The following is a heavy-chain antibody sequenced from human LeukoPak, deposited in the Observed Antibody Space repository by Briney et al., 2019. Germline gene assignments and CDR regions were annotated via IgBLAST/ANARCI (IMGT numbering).Heavy chain of an antibody. CDR1: GFTFSSYA. CDR2: ISYDGSNK. D-gene: IGHD2-2*01. Sequence: GRSLRLSCAASGFTFSSYAMHWVRQAPGKGLEWVAVISYDGSNKYYADSVKGRFTISRDNSKNTLYLQMNSPRAEDTAVYYCASGIVPAAHWGQGTLVTVSS. J-gene: IGHJ4*02. CDR3: ASGIVPAAH. V-gene: IGHV3-30-3*01.